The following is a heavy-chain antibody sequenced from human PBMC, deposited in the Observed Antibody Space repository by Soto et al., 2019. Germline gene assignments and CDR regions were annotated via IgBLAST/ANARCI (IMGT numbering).Heavy chain of an antibody. CDR2: IYWDDDK. D-gene: IGHD4-17*01. CDR3: AHRPYGDYPIDY. Sequence: QITLKESGPPLVKPTQTLTLTCTFSGFSLNTSGVGVGWIRQPPGKALEWLALIYWDDDKRYSPSLKSRPTIXKXSSKIQVVLTMTNMDPVDTGTYYGAHRPYGDYPIDYWGQGTLVTVSS. V-gene: IGHV2-5*02. J-gene: IGHJ4*02. CDR1: GFSLNTSGVG.